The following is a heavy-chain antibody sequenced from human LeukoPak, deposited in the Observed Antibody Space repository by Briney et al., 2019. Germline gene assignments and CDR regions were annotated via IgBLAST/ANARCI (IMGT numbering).Heavy chain of an antibody. V-gene: IGHV1-2*06. CDR2: INPNSGGT. J-gene: IGHJ4*02. Sequence: ASVKVSCKASGYTFTGYYMHWVRQAPGQGLEWMGRINPNSGGTNYAQKFQGRVTMTRDTSISTAYMELSRLRSDDTAVDYCARDLVTMVRGVIDRFDYWGQGTLVTLSS. CDR3: ARDLVTMVRGVIDRFDY. CDR1: GYTFTGYY. D-gene: IGHD3-10*01.